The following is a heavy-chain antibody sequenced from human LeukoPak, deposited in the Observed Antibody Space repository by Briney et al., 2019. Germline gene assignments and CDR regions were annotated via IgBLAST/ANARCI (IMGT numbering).Heavy chain of an antibody. Sequence: GGSLRLSCAASGFTFSSYWMHWVRQAPGKGLVWVSRINSDGSSTSYADSVKGRFTIPRDNAKNTLYLQMNSLRAEDTAVYYCARAALWSSGWGTDYWGQGTLVTVSS. D-gene: IGHD6-19*01. J-gene: IGHJ4*02. CDR3: ARAALWSSGWGTDY. CDR1: GFTFSSYW. V-gene: IGHV3-74*01. CDR2: INSDGSST.